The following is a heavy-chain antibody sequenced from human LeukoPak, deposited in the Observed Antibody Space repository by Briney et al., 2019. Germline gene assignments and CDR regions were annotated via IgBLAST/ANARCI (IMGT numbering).Heavy chain of an antibody. J-gene: IGHJ4*02. V-gene: IGHV1-2*02. CDR1: GYTFSDYY. Sequence: ASVKVSCKASGYTFSDYYIHWVRQAPGQGLEYMGWINPNTGGASYAQKFRVRVTMTRDTSSSTVYMQLSTLTSDDTAVYSCARGRPSAEPPDHWGQGTLVAVSS. CDR2: INPNTGGA. CDR3: ARGRPSAEPPDH. D-gene: IGHD6-6*01.